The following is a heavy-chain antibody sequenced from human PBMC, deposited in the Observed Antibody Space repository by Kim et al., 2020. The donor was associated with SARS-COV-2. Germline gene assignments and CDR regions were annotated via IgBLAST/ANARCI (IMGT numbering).Heavy chain of an antibody. CDR1: GFTFSGSA. V-gene: IGHV3-73*01. Sequence: GGSLRLSCAASGFTFSGSAMHWVRQASGKGLEWVGRIRSKANSYATAYAASVKGRFTISRDDSKNTAYLQMNSLKTEDTAVYYCTRLPPLDAAPLGYCSGGSCYSGYYYGMDVWGQGTTVTVSS. CDR2: IRSKANSYAT. J-gene: IGHJ6*02. D-gene: IGHD2-15*01. CDR3: TRLPPLDAAPLGYCSGGSCYSGYYYGMDV.